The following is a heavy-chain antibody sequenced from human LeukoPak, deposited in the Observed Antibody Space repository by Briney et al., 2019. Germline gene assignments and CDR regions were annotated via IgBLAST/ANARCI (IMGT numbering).Heavy chain of an antibody. D-gene: IGHD3-22*01. J-gene: IGHJ3*02. CDR2: ISYDGSNK. V-gene: IGHV3-30*03. Sequence: PGGSLRLSCAASGFTFSSYGMHWVRQAPGKGLEWVAVISYDGSNKYYADSVKGRFTISRDNSKNTLYLQMNSLRAEDTAVYYCARAYLLYDSSGYYYDAFDIWGQGTMVTVSS. CDR3: ARAYLLYDSSGYYYDAFDI. CDR1: GFTFSSYG.